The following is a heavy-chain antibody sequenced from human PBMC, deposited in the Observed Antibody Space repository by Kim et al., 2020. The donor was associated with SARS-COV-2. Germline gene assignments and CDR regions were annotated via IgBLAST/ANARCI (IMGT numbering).Heavy chain of an antibody. D-gene: IGHD2-8*01. Sequence: GGSLRLSCAASGFTFSSYGMHWVRQAPGKGLEWVAVIWYDGSNKYYADSVKGRFTISRDNSKNTLYLQMNSLRAEDTAVYYCARDSDAGYAPVVPPDYWGQGTLVTVSS. CDR1: GFTFSSYG. V-gene: IGHV3-33*01. CDR3: ARDSDAGYAPVVPPDY. CDR2: IWYDGSNK. J-gene: IGHJ4*02.